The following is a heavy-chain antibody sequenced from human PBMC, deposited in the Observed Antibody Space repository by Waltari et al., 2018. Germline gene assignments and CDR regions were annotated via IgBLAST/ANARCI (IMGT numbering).Heavy chain of an antibody. J-gene: IGHJ5*02. D-gene: IGHD1-26*01. Sequence: EVQLVESGGGLVTPGGSLRLPCAGSGFTFGSYSMSWVRQAPGKGLEWVSSITSAGSYAYYGDSVKGRFTISRDNAQNSLSLQMHSLRVEDSAIYYCARVNSGTPNWFDPWGQGTLVSVSS. CDR1: GFTFGSYS. V-gene: IGHV3-21*02. CDR2: ITSAGSYA. CDR3: ARVNSGTPNWFDP.